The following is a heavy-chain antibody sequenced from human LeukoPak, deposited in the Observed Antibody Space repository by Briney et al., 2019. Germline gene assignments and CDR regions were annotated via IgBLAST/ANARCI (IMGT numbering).Heavy chain of an antibody. CDR2: NSGDGSQE. D-gene: IGHD3-10*01. CDR3: VRDRGYFHFDL. V-gene: IGHV3-7*01. J-gene: IGHJ4*02. Sequence: GESLKLSCAASGFTLRSHWMTWIRQAPGKGLEWLAHNSGDGSQESYLDSVKGRFTISRDTSKNSLFLQLNSLRAGDTAVYYCVRDRGYFHFDLWGQGTLVTVSS. CDR1: GFTLRSHW.